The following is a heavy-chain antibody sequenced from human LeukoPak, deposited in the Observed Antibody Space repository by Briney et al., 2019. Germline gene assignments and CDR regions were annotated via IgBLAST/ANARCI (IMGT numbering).Heavy chain of an antibody. CDR1: GGSISGSNYY. CDR2: IYYSGST. Sequence: PSETLSLTCTVSGGSISGSNYYWGWIRQTPGKGLEWIGSIYYSGSTYYNPSLKSRVTISVDTSKNQFSLKVASVTAADTAVYYCNCFGMDVWGQGTTVTVSS. V-gene: IGHV4-39*01. J-gene: IGHJ6*02. CDR3: NCFGMDV.